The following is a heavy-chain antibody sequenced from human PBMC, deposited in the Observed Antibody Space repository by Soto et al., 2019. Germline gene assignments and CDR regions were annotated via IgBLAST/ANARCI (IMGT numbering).Heavy chain of an antibody. J-gene: IGHJ4*02. CDR1: GKELRNSA. D-gene: IGHD6-19*01. CDR3: AKDGNWLDVYFDV. CDR2: SSASGRSR. Sequence: PGGSPKIARVACGKELRNSAMSGVRKAQGKGLEWVSISSASGRSRYHADSVKGRFTISRDNSKNTLYLHMTNLRAEDTAVYYCAKDGNWLDVYFDVWGQGTPVTVSS. V-gene: IGHV3-23*01.